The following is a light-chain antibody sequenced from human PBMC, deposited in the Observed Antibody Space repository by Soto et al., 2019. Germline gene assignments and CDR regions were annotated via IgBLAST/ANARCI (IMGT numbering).Light chain of an antibody. CDR1: QSAGSY. V-gene: IGKV3-11*01. CDR3: AQRSDSLT. CDR2: DTS. Sequence: EIVLTQSPATLSLSPGEGATLSCSASQSAGSYLAWYQQKPGQAPRLLIYDTSNRATGIPARFSGSGSGTDFTLTISSLEPEDFAVYYCAQRSDSLTFGGGTKVEIK. J-gene: IGKJ4*01.